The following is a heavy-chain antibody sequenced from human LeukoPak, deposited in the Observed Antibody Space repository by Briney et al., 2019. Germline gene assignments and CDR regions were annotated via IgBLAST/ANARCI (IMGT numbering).Heavy chain of an antibody. CDR2: TRNKANSYTT. CDR1: GFIFSDHY. D-gene: IGHD2-2*01. CDR3: ARVACSSTTCYQRAFDI. J-gene: IGHJ3*02. Sequence: GGSLRLSFAASGFIFSDHYMDWVRQAPGKGLEWVGRTRNKANSYTTEYAASVKGRFTISRDDSKNSLYLQMNSLKTEDTAVYFCARVACSSTTCYQRAFDIWGQGTMVTVSS. V-gene: IGHV3-72*01.